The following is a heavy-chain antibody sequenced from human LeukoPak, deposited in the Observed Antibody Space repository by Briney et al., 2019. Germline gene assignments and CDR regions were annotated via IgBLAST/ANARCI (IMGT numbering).Heavy chain of an antibody. D-gene: IGHD3-22*01. V-gene: IGHV4-34*01. CDR2: INHSGST. Sequence: PSETLSLTCAVYGGSFSGYYWSWIRQPPGKGLEWIGEINHSGSTNYNPSLKSRVTISVDTSKNQFSLKLSSVTAADTAVYYCARANDYDSSGYYYAHAFDIWGQGTMVTVSS. CDR1: GGSFSGYY. CDR3: ARANDYDSSGYYYAHAFDI. J-gene: IGHJ3*02.